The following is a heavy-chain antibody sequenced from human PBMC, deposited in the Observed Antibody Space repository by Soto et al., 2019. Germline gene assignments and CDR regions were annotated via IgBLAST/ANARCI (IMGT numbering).Heavy chain of an antibody. D-gene: IGHD6-6*01. V-gene: IGHV4-34*01. CDR3: ARGGSSSSVDYYYYYMDF. J-gene: IGHJ6*03. Sequence: PSETLSLTCAVYGGSFSGYYWSWIRQPPGKGLEWIGEINHSGSTNYNPSLKSRVTISVDTSKNQFSLKLSSVTAADTAVYYCARGGSSSSVDYYYYYMDFWGKGTTVTVSS. CDR2: INHSGST. CDR1: GGSFSGYY.